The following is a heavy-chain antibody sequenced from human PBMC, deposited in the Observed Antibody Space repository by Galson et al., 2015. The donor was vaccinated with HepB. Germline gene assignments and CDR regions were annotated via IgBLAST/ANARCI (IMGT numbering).Heavy chain of an antibody. D-gene: IGHD5-12*01. V-gene: IGHV1-58*02. J-gene: IGHJ3*02. CDR1: GFTFRTSA. CDR2: IVVGSGAT. Sequence: SVKVSCKASGFTFRTSAIQWVRQARGQHLEWVGWIVVGSGATNYAENLQERLTITRDMSTSTAYMELSSLRSEDTAVYYCARDDGYSGYPGAFDIWGQGTMVTVSS. CDR3: ARDDGYSGYPGAFDI.